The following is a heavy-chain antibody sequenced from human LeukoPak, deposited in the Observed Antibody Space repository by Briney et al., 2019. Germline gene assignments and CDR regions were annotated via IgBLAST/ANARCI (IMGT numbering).Heavy chain of an antibody. CDR3: ARDATYYDFWSGYYDDY. J-gene: IGHJ4*02. CDR2: IKQDGTEK. D-gene: IGHD3-3*01. CDR1: GFTFSTYW. Sequence: GGSLRLSCAASGFTFSTYWMSWVRQAPGKGLEWVATIKQDGTEKYYMDSVKGRFTISRDNAKNSLYLQMNSLGAEDTAVYYCARDATYYDFWSGYYDDYWGQGTLVTVSS. V-gene: IGHV3-7*01.